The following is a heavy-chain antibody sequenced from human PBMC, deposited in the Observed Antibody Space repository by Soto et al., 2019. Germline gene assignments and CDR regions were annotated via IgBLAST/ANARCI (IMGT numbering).Heavy chain of an antibody. Sequence: EVQLVESGGGLVQPGGSLRLSCAVSGFSFGNYWMSWVRQAPGKGREWLASIKEDGSERYYLDSVKGRFAISRDNAKDSLSLQMNSLRGEDTAFYYCARDVGPVTIFGEALSGYFDFWGQGTLVTVSS. CDR1: GFSFGNYW. V-gene: IGHV3-7*03. J-gene: IGHJ4*02. CDR2: IKEDGSER. D-gene: IGHD3-3*01. CDR3: ARDVGPVTIFGEALSGYFDF.